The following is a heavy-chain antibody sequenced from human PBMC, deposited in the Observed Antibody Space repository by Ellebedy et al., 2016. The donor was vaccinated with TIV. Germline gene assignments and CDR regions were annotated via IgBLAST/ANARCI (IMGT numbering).Heavy chain of an antibody. CDR3: AKGFSDSSAFF. D-gene: IGHD6-6*01. CDR2: INTDGSTT. CDR1: GFTFSNYW. J-gene: IGHJ1*01. V-gene: IGHV3-74*01. Sequence: GGSLRLSCVVSGFTFSNYWMHWVRQAPGKGLVWVSRINTDGSTTNYADSVKGRFTISRDNSKNTLYLQMNSLRAEDTAVYYCAKGFSDSSAFFWGQGTLVTVSS.